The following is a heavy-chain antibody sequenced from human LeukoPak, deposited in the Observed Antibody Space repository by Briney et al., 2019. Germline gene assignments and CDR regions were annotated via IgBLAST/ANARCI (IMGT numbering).Heavy chain of an antibody. J-gene: IGHJ4*02. Sequence: GGSLRLSCVASGFTFDRHWMHWVRQAPGKGPVWVSRIDTDGSDRGYAESVKGRFTISRDNTKNTLYLQMDSLRVEDTAVYYCARGGFIVGANQYFQWWGQGTRVIVSS. CDR1: GFTFDRHW. CDR3: ARGGFIVGANQYFQW. D-gene: IGHD3-16*02. V-gene: IGHV3-74*01. CDR2: IDTDGSDR.